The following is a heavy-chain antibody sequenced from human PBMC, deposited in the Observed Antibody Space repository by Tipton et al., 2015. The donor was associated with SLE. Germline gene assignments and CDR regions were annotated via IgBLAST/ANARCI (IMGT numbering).Heavy chain of an antibody. J-gene: IGHJ6*03. V-gene: IGHV4-59*01. Sequence: TLSLTCTVSGGSISSYYWSWIRQPPGKGLEWIGYIYYSGSTNYNPSLKSRVTISVDTSKNQFSLKLSSVTAADTAVYYCARVPGPERSYYYDCYMDVWGKGTTVTVSS. CDR1: GGSISSYY. CDR3: ARVPGPERSYYYDCYMDV. CDR2: IYYSGST. D-gene: IGHD1-14*01.